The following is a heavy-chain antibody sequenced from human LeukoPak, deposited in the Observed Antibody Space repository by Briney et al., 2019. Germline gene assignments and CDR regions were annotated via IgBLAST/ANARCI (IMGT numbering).Heavy chain of an antibody. Sequence: GGSLRLSCAASGFTFSSYSMNWVRQAPGKGLEWVSSTSSSSSNIYYADSVKGRFTISRDNAKNSLYLQMNSLRAEDTAVYYCARATYGSGSYYYFDNWGQGTLVTVSS. D-gene: IGHD3-10*01. V-gene: IGHV3-21*01. CDR1: GFTFSSYS. J-gene: IGHJ4*02. CDR2: TSSSSSNI. CDR3: ARATYGSGSYYYFDN.